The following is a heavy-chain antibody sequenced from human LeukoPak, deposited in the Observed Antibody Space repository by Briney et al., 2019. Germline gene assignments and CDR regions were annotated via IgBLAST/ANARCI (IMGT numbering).Heavy chain of an antibody. V-gene: IGHV3-23*01. CDR1: GFTFSSYA. D-gene: IGHD2-2*01. J-gene: IGHJ5*02. CDR2: ISGSGGGT. CDR3: AKDRWSSTSMRWFDP. Sequence: GGSLRLSCAASGFTFSSYAMSWVRQAPGKGLEWVSAISGSGGGTYYADSVKGRFTISRDNSKNTLYLQMNSLRAEDTAVYYCAKDRWSSTSMRWFDPWGQGTLVTVSS.